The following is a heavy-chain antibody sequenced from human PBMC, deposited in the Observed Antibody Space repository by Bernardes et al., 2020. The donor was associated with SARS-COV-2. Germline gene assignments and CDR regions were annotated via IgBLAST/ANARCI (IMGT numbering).Heavy chain of an antibody. CDR2: INHSGSS. CDR1: GGPFSSHY. J-gene: IGHJ5*02. V-gene: IGHV4-34*01. Sequence: SETLSLTRAVYGGPFSSHYWAWIRQPPGRGLEWVGEINHSGSSTYNPSLKSRVTLSVDTSKMQFSLKLTSVNAADMAVYYCARGASFGFLSAYSFGRGGPFDPWGQGVLVTVAS. D-gene: IGHD3-3*01. CDR3: ARGASFGFLSAYSFGRGGPFDP.